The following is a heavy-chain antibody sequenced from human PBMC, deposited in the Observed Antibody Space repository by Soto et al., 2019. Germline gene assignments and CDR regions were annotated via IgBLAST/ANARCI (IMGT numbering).Heavy chain of an antibody. J-gene: IGHJ6*02. CDR2: INPSGGST. CDR3: ARGWFGELFLYYYYGMDV. D-gene: IGHD3-10*01. Sequence: QVQLVQSGAEVKKPGASVKVSCKASGYTFTSYYMHWVRQAPGQGLEWMGIINPSGGSTSYAQKFQGRVTMTRDRSASTGYMELSSLRSEDTAVYYCARGWFGELFLYYYYGMDVWGQGTTVTVSS. CDR1: GYTFTSYY. V-gene: IGHV1-46*03.